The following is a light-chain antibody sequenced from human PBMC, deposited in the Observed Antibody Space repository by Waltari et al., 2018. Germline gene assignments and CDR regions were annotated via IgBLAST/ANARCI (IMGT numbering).Light chain of an antibody. Sequence: QSALTQPASVSGTPGQSITIPCTGTTSDVGNYDLVSWYQQHPGKAPKLLICEVNKRPSWFSSRFSGSKSGNTASLTISGLQAEDEADYYCCSYAGRGTYVFGSGTKVTVL. CDR1: TSDVGNYDL. V-gene: IGLV2-23*02. CDR3: CSYAGRGTYV. J-gene: IGLJ1*01. CDR2: EVN.